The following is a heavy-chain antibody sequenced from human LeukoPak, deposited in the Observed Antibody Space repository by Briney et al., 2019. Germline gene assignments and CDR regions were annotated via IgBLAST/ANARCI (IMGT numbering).Heavy chain of an antibody. D-gene: IGHD3-22*01. V-gene: IGHV1-18*01. CDR1: GYTFTSYG. CDR3: AREESYYDSSGHAFDI. J-gene: IGHJ3*02. CDR2: ISPYNGNT. Sequence: ASVKVSCKASGYTFTSYGISWVRQAPGQGLEWMGWISPYNGNTNYAQKLQGRVTMTTDTSTSTAYMELRSLRSDDTAVYYCAREESYYDSSGHAFDIWGQGTMVTVSS.